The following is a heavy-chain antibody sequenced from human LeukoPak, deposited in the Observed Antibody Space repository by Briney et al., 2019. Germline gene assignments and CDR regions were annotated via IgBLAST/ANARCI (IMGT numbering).Heavy chain of an antibody. CDR2: ISYDGSNK. CDR3: AEDRDSSGYIDY. Sequence: PGRSLRLSCAASGFTFSSYGMHWVRQAPGKGLEWVAVISYDGSNKYYADSVKGRFTISRDNSKNTLYLQMNSLRAEDTAVYYCAEDRDSSGYIDYWGQGTLVTVSS. V-gene: IGHV3-30*18. D-gene: IGHD3-22*01. CDR1: GFTFSSYG. J-gene: IGHJ4*02.